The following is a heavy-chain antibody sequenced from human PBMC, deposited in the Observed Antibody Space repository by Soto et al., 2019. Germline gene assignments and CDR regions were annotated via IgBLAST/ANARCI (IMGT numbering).Heavy chain of an antibody. CDR3: AKVRAQRRTTEFYYYYYGMDV. CDR2: ISYDGSNK. J-gene: IGHJ6*02. CDR1: GFTFSSYG. D-gene: IGHD4-17*01. Sequence: PGGSLRLSCAASGFTFSSYGMHWVRQAPGKGLEWVAVISYDGSNKYYADSVKGRFTISRDNSKNTLYLQMNSLRAEDTAVYYCAKVRAQRRTTEFYYYYYGMDVWGQGTTVTVSS. V-gene: IGHV3-30*18.